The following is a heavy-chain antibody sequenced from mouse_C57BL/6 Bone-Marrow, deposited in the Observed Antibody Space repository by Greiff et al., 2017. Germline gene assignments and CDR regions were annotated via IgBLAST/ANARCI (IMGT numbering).Heavy chain of an antibody. D-gene: IGHD1-1*01. V-gene: IGHV1-76*01. Sequence: VQVVESGAELVRPGASVKLSCKASGYTFTDYYINWVKQRPGQGLEWIGRIYPGSGNTYYNEKFKGKATLTAEKSSSTAYMQLSSLTSEDSAVYFCGRGYYGSIDDWGQGTTLTVSS. CDR2: IYPGSGNT. CDR3: GRGYYGSIDD. CDR1: GYTFTDYY. J-gene: IGHJ2*01.